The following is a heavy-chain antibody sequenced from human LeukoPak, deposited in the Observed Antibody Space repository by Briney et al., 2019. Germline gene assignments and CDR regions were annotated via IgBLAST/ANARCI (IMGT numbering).Heavy chain of an antibody. D-gene: IGHD3-16*02. CDR2: IYHSGST. CDR1: GYSISSGYY. J-gene: IGHJ3*02. CDR3: ARVSREFDYVWGSYRRDAFDI. Sequence: SETLSLTCAVSGYSISSGYYWGWIRQPPGKGLEWIGSIYHSGSTYYNPSLKSRVTISVDTSKNQFSLKLSSVTAADTAVYYCARVSREFDYVWGSYRRDAFDIWGQGTMATVSS. V-gene: IGHV4-38-2*01.